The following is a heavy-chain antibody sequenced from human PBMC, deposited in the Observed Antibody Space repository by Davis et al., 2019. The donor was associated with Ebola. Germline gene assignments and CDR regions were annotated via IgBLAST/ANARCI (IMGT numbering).Heavy chain of an antibody. Sequence: GESLKISCVGSGFTFSRHAVHWVRQAPGKGLEWVAVISDDGRNEYYADSVKGRFTISRDNSKNTIYLQMSSLRAEDTAVYYCARHYVHDYYMGLDVWGQGTTVTVSS. V-gene: IGHV3-30*03. CDR1: GFTFSRHA. CDR2: ISDDGRNE. D-gene: IGHD3-16*01. CDR3: ARHYVHDYYMGLDV. J-gene: IGHJ6*02.